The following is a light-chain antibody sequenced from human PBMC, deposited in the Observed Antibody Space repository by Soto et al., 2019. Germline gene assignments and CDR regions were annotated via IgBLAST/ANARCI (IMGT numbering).Light chain of an antibody. CDR1: SSDVGGYNY. J-gene: IGLJ1*01. CDR2: DVS. V-gene: IGLV2-14*03. CDR3: SSYTTSNTRQIV. Sequence: VLTQPASVSGFPGQSITISCAGTSSDVGGYNYVSWYQHHPGKAPKLIIYDVSNRPSGVSIRFSGSKSDNTASLTISGLQPEDEADYHCSSYTTSNTRQIVFGTGTKVTVL.